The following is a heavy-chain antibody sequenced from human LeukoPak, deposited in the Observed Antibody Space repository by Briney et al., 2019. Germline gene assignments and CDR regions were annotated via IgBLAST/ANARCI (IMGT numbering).Heavy chain of an antibody. CDR3: ARTIFGVVIPTENWFDP. J-gene: IGHJ5*02. Sequence: SVKVSCKASGGTFSSYAISWVRQAPGQGLEWMGGIIPIFGTANYAQKFQGRVTITTDESTSTAYMELSSLRSEDTAVYYCARTIFGVVIPTENWFDPWGQGTLVTVSS. D-gene: IGHD3-3*01. CDR2: IIPIFGTA. V-gene: IGHV1-69*05. CDR1: GGTFSSYA.